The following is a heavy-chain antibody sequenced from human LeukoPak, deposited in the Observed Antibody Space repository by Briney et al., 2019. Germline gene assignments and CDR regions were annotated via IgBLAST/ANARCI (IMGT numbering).Heavy chain of an antibody. J-gene: IGHJ5*02. Sequence: ASVKVSCKASGYTFTSYYMHWVRQAPGQGLEWMGIINPRGGSTSYAQKFQGRVTMTRDTSTSTIYMELSSLRSEDTAVYYCARDLQFGDGYNWEVVWFDPWGQGTLVTVSS. CDR1: GYTFTSYY. CDR2: INPRGGST. V-gene: IGHV1-46*01. CDR3: ARDLQFGDGYNWEVVWFDP. D-gene: IGHD5-24*01.